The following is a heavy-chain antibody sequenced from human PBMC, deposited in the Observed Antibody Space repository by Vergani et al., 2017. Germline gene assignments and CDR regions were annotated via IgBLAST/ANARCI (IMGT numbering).Heavy chain of an antibody. D-gene: IGHD2-15*01. J-gene: IGHJ4*02. Sequence: QVQLVQSGAEVKKPGSSVKVSCKASGGTFSSYAISWVRQAPGQGLEWMGGIIPIFGTANYAQKFQGRVTITVDKSTSTAYMELSSLRSEDTAVYYCVGGQLGYCSGGSCYFDYWGQGTLVTVSS. CDR3: VGGQLGYCSGGSCYFDY. CDR1: GGTFSSYA. V-gene: IGHV1-69*06. CDR2: IIPIFGTA.